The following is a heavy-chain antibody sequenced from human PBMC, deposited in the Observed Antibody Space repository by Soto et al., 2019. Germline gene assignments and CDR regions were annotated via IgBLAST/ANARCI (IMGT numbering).Heavy chain of an antibody. J-gene: IGHJ6*02. V-gene: IGHV4-39*01. CDR2: FYYSGST. CDR3: ARLQGYCIDTRGSGHYALDV. Sequence: QLQLQESGPGLVKPSETLSLNCTVSGGSISSSSYSWGWIRQPPGKGPEWIGTFYYSGSTYYNPSLKSRVTISVDTTTNQFFLKLNSVTAADTAVYYCARLQGYCIDTRGSGHYALDVWGQGTTVTVSS. D-gene: IGHD2-2*01. CDR1: GGSISSSSYS.